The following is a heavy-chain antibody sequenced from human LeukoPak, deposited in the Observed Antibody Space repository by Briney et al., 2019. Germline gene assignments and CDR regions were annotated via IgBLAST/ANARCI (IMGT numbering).Heavy chain of an antibody. Sequence: GGSLRLSCAASGFTFDDYAMPWVRQAPGKGLEWVSGISWNSGSIGYADSVKGRFTISRDNAKNSLYLQMNSLRAEDTALYYCAKEDYGGNSGVLDYWGQGTLVSVSS. J-gene: IGHJ4*02. CDR2: ISWNSGSI. CDR3: AKEDYGGNSGVLDY. V-gene: IGHV3-9*01. D-gene: IGHD4-23*01. CDR1: GFTFDDYA.